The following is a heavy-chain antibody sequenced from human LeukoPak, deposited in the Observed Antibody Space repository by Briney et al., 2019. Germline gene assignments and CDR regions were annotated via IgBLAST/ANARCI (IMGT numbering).Heavy chain of an antibody. D-gene: IGHD3-22*01. Sequence: GGSLRLSCAASGFTFDDYAMHWVRHAPGKGLEWVSGISWNSGSIGYADSVKGRFTISRDNAKNSLYLQMNSLRPEDTALYYCAKDMRYYDSSGYYFDWGQGTLVTVSS. CDR2: ISWNSGSI. CDR3: AKDMRYYDSSGYYFD. J-gene: IGHJ4*02. V-gene: IGHV3-9*01. CDR1: GFTFDDYA.